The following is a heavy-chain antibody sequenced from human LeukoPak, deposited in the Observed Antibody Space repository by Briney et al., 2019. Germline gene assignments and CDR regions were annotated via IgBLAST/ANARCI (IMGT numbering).Heavy chain of an antibody. Sequence: SETLSLTCAVYGGSFSGYYLNWIRQPPGKGLEGIGEINHSGSTSYNQSFKSRVTISVDTSKNQFSLKLSSVTASDTAVYYCARVYPVNDAFDVWGQGTMVTVSS. CDR3: ARVYPVNDAFDV. J-gene: IGHJ3*01. V-gene: IGHV4-34*01. CDR2: INHSGST. CDR1: GGSFSGYY. D-gene: IGHD2/OR15-2a*01.